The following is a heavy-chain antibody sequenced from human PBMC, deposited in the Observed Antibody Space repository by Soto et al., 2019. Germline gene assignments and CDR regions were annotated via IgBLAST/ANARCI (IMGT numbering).Heavy chain of an antibody. D-gene: IGHD3-10*02. V-gene: IGHV3-30*18. CDR1: GFTFSRYG. CDR3: AKPMSGEDS. CDR2: ISYDGSNK. Sequence: QVQLVESGGGVVQPGRSLRLSCAASGFTFSRYGMHWVLQAPGKGLEWVAVISYDGSNKYYADSVKGRFTISRDNSKNTLYLQMNSLRAEDTAVYYCAKPMSGEDSWGQGTLVTVSS. J-gene: IGHJ4*02.